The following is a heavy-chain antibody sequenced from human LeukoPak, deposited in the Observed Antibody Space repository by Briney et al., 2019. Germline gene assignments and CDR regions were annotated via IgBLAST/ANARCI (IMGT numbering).Heavy chain of an antibody. CDR1: RGTFCSYA. D-gene: IGHD2-15*01. V-gene: IGHV1-69*04. J-gene: IGHJ4*02. CDR2: IIPILGIA. CDR3: ARAKDAVAATGIDY. Sequence: ASVKVSCKPSRGTFCSYALSSVPHGPGQGLEWVGRIIPILGIANYAQKFQGRVTITADKSTSTAYMELSSLRSEDTAVYYCARAKDAVAATGIDYWGQGTLVTVSS.